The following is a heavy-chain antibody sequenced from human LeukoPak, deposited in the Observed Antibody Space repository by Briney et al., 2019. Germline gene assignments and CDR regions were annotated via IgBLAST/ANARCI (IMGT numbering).Heavy chain of an antibody. Sequence: SQTLSLTCTVSGGSISSGGYYWSWIRQHPGKGLEWIGYIYYSGSTYYNPSLKSRVTISVDTSKNQFSLKLSSVTAADTAAYYCARARWVTMVRGVPLYYYYYGMDVWGQGTTVTVSS. D-gene: IGHD3-10*01. J-gene: IGHJ6*02. V-gene: IGHV4-31*03. CDR1: GGSISSGGYY. CDR2: IYYSGST. CDR3: ARARWVTMVRGVPLYYYYYGMDV.